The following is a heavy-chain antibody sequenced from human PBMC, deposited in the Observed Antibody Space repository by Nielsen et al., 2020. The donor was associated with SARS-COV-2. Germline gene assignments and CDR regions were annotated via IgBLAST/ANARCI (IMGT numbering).Heavy chain of an antibody. CDR2: TSYDGRNN. J-gene: IGHJ4*02. Sequence: GESLKISCAASGFTFTNYAMHWVRQAPGKGLEWVAVTSYDGRNNYYADSVKGRFTISRDNAKNTLYLQMNSLRAEDTAVYYCVRGLQVPNGLAHRWGQGTLVTVSS. CDR1: GFTFTNYA. D-gene: IGHD3-16*01. V-gene: IGHV3-30*04. CDR3: VRGLQVPNGLAHR.